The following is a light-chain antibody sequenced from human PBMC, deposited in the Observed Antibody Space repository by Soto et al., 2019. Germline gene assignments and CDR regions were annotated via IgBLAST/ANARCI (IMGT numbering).Light chain of an antibody. J-gene: IGKJ3*01. CDR2: DAS. CDR1: QSVDRY. Sequence: EIVLTQSPATLSLSPGDRATLSCRASQSVDRYVARYQQKPGQAPRLLIYDASTRATGIPDRFSGSGSGTDFTLTISSLEPEDFAIYYCQQRSNWPPITFGPGTKVDIK. CDR3: QQRSNWPPIT. V-gene: IGKV3-11*01.